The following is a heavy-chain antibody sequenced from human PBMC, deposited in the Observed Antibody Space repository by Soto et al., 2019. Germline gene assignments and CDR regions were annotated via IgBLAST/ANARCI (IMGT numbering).Heavy chain of an antibody. V-gene: IGHV1-69*01. Sequence: QVQLVQSGAEVQKPGSSVKVSCKASGGTFSSYAISWVRQAPGQGLEWMGGIIPIFGTANYAQKFQGRVTITADESTSTAYMELSSLRSEDTAVYYCARVLADYDILPGYYFDYWGQGTLVTVSS. CDR2: IIPIFGTA. J-gene: IGHJ4*02. D-gene: IGHD3-9*01. CDR3: ARVLADYDILPGYYFDY. CDR1: GGTFSSYA.